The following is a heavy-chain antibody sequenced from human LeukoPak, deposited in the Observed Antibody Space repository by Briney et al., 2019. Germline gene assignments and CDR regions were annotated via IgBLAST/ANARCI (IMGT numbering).Heavy chain of an antibody. V-gene: IGHV3-21*05. J-gene: IGHJ4*02. D-gene: IGHD3-10*01. CDR1: GFTFKSYS. CDR3: ARAAGHYFDY. Sequence: PGGSLRLSCEASGFTFKSYSMNWVRQAPGKGLEWVSFITSTSSDLFYSDSVKGRFTVSRDNARNSLYLQMNSLTAEDTAVYYCARAAGHYFDYWGQGSLVTVSS. CDR2: ITSTSSDL.